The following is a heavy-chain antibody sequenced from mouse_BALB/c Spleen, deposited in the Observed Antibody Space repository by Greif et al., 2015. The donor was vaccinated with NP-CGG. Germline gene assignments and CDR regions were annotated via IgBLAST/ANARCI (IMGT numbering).Heavy chain of an antibody. CDR1: GYTFTSYV. V-gene: IGHV1-14*01. J-gene: IGHJ1*01. D-gene: IGHD1-2*01. Sequence: VQLQQSGPELVKPGASVKMSCKASGYTFTSYVMHWVKQKPGQGLEWIGYINPYNDGTKYNEKFKGKATLTSDKSSSTAYMELSSLTSEDSAVYYCARCGSGYYGCSFDVWGAGTTVTVSS. CDR2: INPYNDGT. CDR3: ARCGSGYYGCSFDV.